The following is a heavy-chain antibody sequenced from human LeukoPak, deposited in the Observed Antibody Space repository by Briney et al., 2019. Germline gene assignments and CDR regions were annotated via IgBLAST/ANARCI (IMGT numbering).Heavy chain of an antibody. D-gene: IGHD4-17*01. J-gene: IGHJ4*02. CDR2: IVVGSGNT. CDR1: GFTFTSSA. Sequence: GASVKVSCKASGFTFTSSAMQWVRQARGQGLEWIGWIVVGSGNTNYAQKFQERVTITRDMSTSTAYVELSSLRSDDTAVYYCAADLGSTVTTELDYWGQGTLVTVSS. CDR3: AADLGSTVTTELDY. V-gene: IGHV1-58*02.